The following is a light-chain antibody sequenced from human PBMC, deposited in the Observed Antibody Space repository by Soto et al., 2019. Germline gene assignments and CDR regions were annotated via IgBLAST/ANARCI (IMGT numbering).Light chain of an antibody. Sequence: QSVLTQPASVSGSPGQSITISCTGTSSDVGGYNYVSWYQQHPGKAPKLMINEVSNRPSGVFNRFSASKSGNTASLTISGLQAEDEADYYCSSYTSSSTRVFGGGTKLTVL. CDR1: SSDVGGYNY. V-gene: IGLV2-14*01. J-gene: IGLJ3*02. CDR2: EVS. CDR3: SSYTSSSTRV.